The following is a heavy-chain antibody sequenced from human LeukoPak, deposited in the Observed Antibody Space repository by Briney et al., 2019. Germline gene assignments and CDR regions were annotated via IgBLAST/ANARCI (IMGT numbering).Heavy chain of an antibody. V-gene: IGHV1-18*01. D-gene: IGHD2-2*01. J-gene: IGHJ5*02. CDR1: GYTFTSYG. Sequence: ASVKVSCKASGYTFTSYGISWVRQAPGQGLEWMGWISAYNGNTNYAQKLQGRVTMTRDTSISTAYMELSRLRSDDTAVYYCARAPGTKFDPWGQGTLVTVSS. CDR2: ISAYNGNT. CDR3: ARAPGTKFDP.